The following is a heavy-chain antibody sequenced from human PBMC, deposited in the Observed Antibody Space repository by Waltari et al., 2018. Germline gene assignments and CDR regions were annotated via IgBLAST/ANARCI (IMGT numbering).Heavy chain of an antibody. CDR1: GLPFTDYW. Sequence: EVHLVESGGGLVQPGGSIRLSCAASGLPFTDYWMSWVRQAPGKGPEWVANIHKDGSEKNYVDYVKGRFTISRDNAKDSVYLQMNSLRADDTAMYYCVRDHWGPDYWGQGTLVTVSS. CDR3: VRDHWGPDY. J-gene: IGHJ4*02. D-gene: IGHD7-27*01. V-gene: IGHV3-7*01. CDR2: IHKDGSEK.